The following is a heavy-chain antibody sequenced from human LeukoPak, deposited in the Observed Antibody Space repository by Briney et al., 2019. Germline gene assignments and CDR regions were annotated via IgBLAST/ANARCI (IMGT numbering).Heavy chain of an antibody. Sequence: SGGSLRLSCAASGLTGSHNYGIWVRQAPGKGLEWVSAIHTSSDTCYADSVKGRFTLSRDTSKNTLYLQINSLRVEDTAVYYCIVFGDSNHWGQGTLVTVSS. CDR3: IVFGDSNH. J-gene: IGHJ5*02. CDR1: GLTGSHNY. V-gene: IGHV3-53*01. D-gene: IGHD4-17*01. CDR2: IHTSSDT.